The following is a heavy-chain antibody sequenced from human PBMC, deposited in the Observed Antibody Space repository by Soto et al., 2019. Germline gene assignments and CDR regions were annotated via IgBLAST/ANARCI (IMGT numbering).Heavy chain of an antibody. CDR3: ARDRSSGWNCLGY. CDR2: IIPIFGTA. J-gene: IGHJ4*02. CDR1: GGTFSSYA. V-gene: IGHV1-69*13. Sequence: ASVKVSCKASGGTFSSYAISWVRQAPGQGLEWMGGIIPIFGTANYAQKFQGRVTITADESTSTAYMELSSLRSEDTAVYYCARDRSSGWNCLGYWGQGTLVTVSS. D-gene: IGHD6-19*01.